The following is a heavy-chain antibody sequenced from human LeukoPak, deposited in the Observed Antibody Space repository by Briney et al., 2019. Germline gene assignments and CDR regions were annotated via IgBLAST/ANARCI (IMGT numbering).Heavy chain of an antibody. CDR2: ISGSGGST. Sequence: PGGSLRLSCAASGFTFSSYAMSWVRQAPGKGLEWVSAISGSGGSTYYADSVKGRFTISRDNSKNTLYLQMNSLRAEDTAVYHCAKVKYCSGGSCYPLFDYWGQGTLVTVSS. J-gene: IGHJ4*02. CDR3: AKVKYCSGGSCYPLFDY. D-gene: IGHD2-15*01. V-gene: IGHV3-23*01. CDR1: GFTFSSYA.